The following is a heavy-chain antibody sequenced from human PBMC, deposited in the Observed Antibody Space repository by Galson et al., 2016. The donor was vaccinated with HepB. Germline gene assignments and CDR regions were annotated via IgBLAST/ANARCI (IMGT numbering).Heavy chain of an antibody. Sequence: SLRLSCAASGFTFSTYSMTWVRQAPGKGLEWISYISSSSSDSYYADSVKGRFTISRDNAKNSLYLKMNSLTDDDTAVYYCARGECGTLPYYYFGIDVWGQGTTVTVSS. CDR2: ISSSSSDS. D-gene: IGHD3-16*01. CDR3: ARGECGTLPYYYFGIDV. V-gene: IGHV3-48*02. J-gene: IGHJ6*02. CDR1: GFTFSTYS.